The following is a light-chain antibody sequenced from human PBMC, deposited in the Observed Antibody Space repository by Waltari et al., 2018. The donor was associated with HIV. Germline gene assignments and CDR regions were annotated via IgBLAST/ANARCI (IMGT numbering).Light chain of an antibody. CDR1: SRDVGAYNY. V-gene: IGLV2-14*03. CDR2: DVT. Sequence: HSALTQPASVSGSPGQSITISCTGTSRDVGAYNYSSWHQQHPAKAPKPIIYDVTKRPSGVPNRFSGSKSGNTASLTISGLRAEDEADYYCTSYASGSTPCVFGTGTKVTVL. J-gene: IGLJ1*01. CDR3: TSYASGSTPCV.